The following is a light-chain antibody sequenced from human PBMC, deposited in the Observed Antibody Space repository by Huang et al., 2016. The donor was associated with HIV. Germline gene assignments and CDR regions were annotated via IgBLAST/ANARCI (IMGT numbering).Light chain of an antibody. CDR3: QQYNNWPPYT. J-gene: IGKJ2*01. CDR1: QSVSSN. V-gene: IGKV3-15*01. CDR2: GAA. Sequence: EIVMTQSPATLSGSPGERATLSCRASQSVSSNLVWYQQKPGQAPRLLIYGAATRATGIPARCSGSRSGTEFTLTISGLQSEDFAVYYCQQYNNWPPYTFGQGTKLEIK.